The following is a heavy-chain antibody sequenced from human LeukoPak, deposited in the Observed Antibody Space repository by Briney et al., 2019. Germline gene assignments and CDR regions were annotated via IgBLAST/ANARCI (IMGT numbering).Heavy chain of an antibody. J-gene: IGHJ1*01. CDR3: ARGKMRTLALAEYLQD. Sequence: GGSLRLSCEASGFNFNVYAMHWVRQAPGKGLEWVAATSYDGSKIYYSDSVQGRFTISRDNSMNTLYLQMNSLTTDDTAVYYCARGKMRTLALAEYLQDWGQGTLVTVSS. CDR2: TSYDGSKI. CDR1: GFNFNVYA. V-gene: IGHV3-30*04.